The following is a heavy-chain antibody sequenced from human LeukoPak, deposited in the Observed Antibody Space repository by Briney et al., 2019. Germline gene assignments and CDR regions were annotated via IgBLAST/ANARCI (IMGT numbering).Heavy chain of an antibody. Sequence: GGSLRLSCAASGFTFSSYAMSWVRQAPGKGLEWVSFITTNGGRTSYADSVKGRFAISRDNSMNTLYLQMNSLGAEDTAAYYCVRRPSESCANGGCYFESWGQGALVTVSS. CDR1: GFTFSSYA. CDR2: ITTNGGRT. J-gene: IGHJ4*02. CDR3: VRRPSESCANGGCYFES. D-gene: IGHD2-8*01. V-gene: IGHV3-23*01.